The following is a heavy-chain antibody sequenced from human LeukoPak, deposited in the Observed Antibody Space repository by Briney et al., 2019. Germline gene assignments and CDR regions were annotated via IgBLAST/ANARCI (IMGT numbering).Heavy chain of an antibody. Sequence: GGSLRLSCAASGFTFSSYAMHWVRQAPGKGLEWVAFIRYDGSNKYYADSVKGRFTISRDNSKNTLYLQMNSLRAEDTAVYYCAREDRGMYNWNYKDYWGQGTLVTVSS. CDR2: IRYDGSNK. CDR1: GFTFSSYA. D-gene: IGHD1-7*01. V-gene: IGHV3-30*02. CDR3: AREDRGMYNWNYKDY. J-gene: IGHJ4*02.